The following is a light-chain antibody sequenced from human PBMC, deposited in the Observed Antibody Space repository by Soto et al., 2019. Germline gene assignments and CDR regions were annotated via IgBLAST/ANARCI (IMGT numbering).Light chain of an antibody. J-gene: IGKJ4*01. CDR2: AAS. CDR1: QSVSIN. Sequence: EIVMTQSPPTLSVSPGEGATLSCRASQSVSINLAWYQQKPGQAPRLLIYAASTRATGVPARFSGSGSGTEFTLTISSLPSEDFAVYYCQQYNNWPLTFGGGTKVEIK. CDR3: QQYNNWPLT. V-gene: IGKV3-15*01.